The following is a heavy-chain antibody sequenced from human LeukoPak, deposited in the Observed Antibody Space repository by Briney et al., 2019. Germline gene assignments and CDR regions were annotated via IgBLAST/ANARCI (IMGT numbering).Heavy chain of an antibody. CDR1: GFTFSSYG. D-gene: IGHD3-16*01. CDR3: ARGGPGLRPRDYYYGMDV. Sequence: GGSLRLSCAASGFTFSSYGMHWVRQAPGKGLEWVAVIWYDGSNKYYADSVKGRFTISRDNSKNTLYLQMNSLRAEDTAVYYCARGGPGLRPRDYYYGMDVWGQGTTVTVSS. CDR2: IWYDGSNK. V-gene: IGHV3-33*01. J-gene: IGHJ6*02.